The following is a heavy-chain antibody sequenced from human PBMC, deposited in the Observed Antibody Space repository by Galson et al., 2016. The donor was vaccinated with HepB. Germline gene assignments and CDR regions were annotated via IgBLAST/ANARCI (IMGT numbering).Heavy chain of an antibody. D-gene: IGHD4-17*01. CDR1: GGSISPYY. V-gene: IGHV4-59*01. J-gene: IGHJ4*02. CDR2: IYYKGNT. CDR3: ASANVGDYIHY. Sequence: SETLSLTCSVSGGSISPYYWSWIRQPPGKGLEWIGYIYYKGNTDYNPSLRGRVTMSVDTSKNHFSLKLTSVTAADTAIYYCASANVGDYIHYWGQGALVTVSS.